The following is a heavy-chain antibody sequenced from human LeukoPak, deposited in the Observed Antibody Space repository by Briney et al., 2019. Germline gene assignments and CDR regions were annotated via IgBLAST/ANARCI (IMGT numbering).Heavy chain of an antibody. D-gene: IGHD6-19*01. J-gene: IGHJ6*02. Sequence: SSETLSLTCTVSGGSISSYYWSWVRQPPGKGLEWIGYIYYSGSTNYNPSLKSRVTISVDTSKNQFSLKLSSVTAADTAVYYRARDSGGWYGDDYYYYYGMDVWGQGTTVTVSS. CDR2: IYYSGST. CDR3: ARDSGGWYGDDYYYYYGMDV. V-gene: IGHV4-59*01. CDR1: GGSISSYY.